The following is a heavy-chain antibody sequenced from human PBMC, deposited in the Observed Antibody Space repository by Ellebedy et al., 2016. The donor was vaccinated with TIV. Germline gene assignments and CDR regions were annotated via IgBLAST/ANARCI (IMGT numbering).Heavy chain of an antibody. D-gene: IGHD2/OR15-2a*01. CDR3: ARDFYETDHRFDTFDI. CDR2: ISGHKPDT. V-gene: IGHV1-18*04. Sequence: ASVKVSCKASGYTFSSYGISWVRQAPGQGLEWMGWISGHKPDTNRAQKFQGRVTMTTDTSTSTAYMELRSLRSDDTAVYYCARDFYETDHRFDTFDIWGQGTMVAVSS. J-gene: IGHJ3*02. CDR1: GYTFSSYG.